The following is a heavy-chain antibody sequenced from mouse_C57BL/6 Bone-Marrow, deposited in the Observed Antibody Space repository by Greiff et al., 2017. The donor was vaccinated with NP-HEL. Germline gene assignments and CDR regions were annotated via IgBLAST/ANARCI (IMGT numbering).Heavy chain of an antibody. CDR1: GYSITSGYY. CDR3: ARERYYYYGSSGGYWYFDV. D-gene: IGHD1-1*01. V-gene: IGHV3-6*01. Sequence: EVKLMESGPGLVKPSQSLSLTCSVTGYSITSGYYWNWIRQFPGNKLEWMGYISYDGSNNYNPSLKNRISITRDTSKNQFFLKLNSVTTEDTATYYCARERYYYYGSSGGYWYFDVWGTGTTVTVSS. J-gene: IGHJ1*03. CDR2: ISYDGSN.